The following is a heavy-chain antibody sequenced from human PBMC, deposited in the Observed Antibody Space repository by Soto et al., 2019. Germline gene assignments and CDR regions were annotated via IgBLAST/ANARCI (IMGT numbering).Heavy chain of an antibody. V-gene: IGHV3-74*01. CDR1: LFTFSSYW. Sequence: VGPLRLSCTSSLFTFSSYWMHLVLNNPGKGLVCVSRINSDGSSTSYADSVKGRFTISRDNAKNTLYLQMNSLRAEDTAVYYCARASSYSSSPPYYWGQGTLVTVSS. CDR2: INSDGSST. D-gene: IGHD6-13*01. J-gene: IGHJ4*02. CDR3: ARASSYSSSPPYY.